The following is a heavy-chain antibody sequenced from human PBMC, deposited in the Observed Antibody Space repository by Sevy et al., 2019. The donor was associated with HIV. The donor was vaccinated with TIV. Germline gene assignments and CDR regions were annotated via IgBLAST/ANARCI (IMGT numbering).Heavy chain of an antibody. J-gene: IGHJ4*02. CDR2: IKSKSEGGTT. D-gene: IGHD2-8*01. CDR3: TNYRGYCIDGVCGGYFDS. V-gene: IGHV3-15*01. Sequence: GGSLRLSCGASGFTFSNAWMTWVRQAPGKGLEWVGRIKSKSEGGTTDYAEHVKGRITILRDDSKNTLYLQMNSLKSDDTAVYYCTNYRGYCIDGVCGGYFDSWGQGTLVTVSS. CDR1: GFTFSNAW.